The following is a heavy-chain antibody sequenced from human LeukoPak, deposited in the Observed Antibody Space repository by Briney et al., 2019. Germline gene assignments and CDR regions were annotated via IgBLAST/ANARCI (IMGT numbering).Heavy chain of an antibody. CDR3: ARGGYSSGWDYYYYYYMDV. J-gene: IGHJ6*03. Sequence: ASVKVSCKASGYTFTSYDINWVRQATGQGLEWMGWMNPNSGNTGYAQKFQGRVTITRNTSISTAYMELSSLRSEDTAVYYCARGGYSSGWDYYYYYYMDVWGKGTTVTVSS. CDR1: GYTFTSYD. CDR2: MNPNSGNT. V-gene: IGHV1-8*03. D-gene: IGHD6-19*01.